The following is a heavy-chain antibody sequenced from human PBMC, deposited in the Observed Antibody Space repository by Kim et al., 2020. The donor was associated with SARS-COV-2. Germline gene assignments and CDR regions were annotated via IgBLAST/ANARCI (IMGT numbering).Heavy chain of an antibody. CDR1: GFTFSSYA. J-gene: IGHJ4*02. V-gene: IGHV3-23*01. Sequence: GGSLRLSCAASGFTFSSYAMSWVRQAPGKGLEWVSAISGSGGSTYYADSVKGRFTISRDNSKNTLYLQMNSLRAEDTAVYYCAKEGAQLLWFGELFYCDYWGQGTLVTVSS. CDR3: AKEGAQLLWFGELFYCDY. CDR2: ISGSGGST. D-gene: IGHD3-10*01.